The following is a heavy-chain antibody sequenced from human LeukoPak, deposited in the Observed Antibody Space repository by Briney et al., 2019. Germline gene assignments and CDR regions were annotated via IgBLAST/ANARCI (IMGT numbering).Heavy chain of an antibody. CDR2: ISGSGGST. J-gene: IGHJ4*02. CDR3: AKDERIKQLGYFDY. CDR1: GFTFSSYA. V-gene: IGHV3-23*01. D-gene: IGHD6-6*01. Sequence: GGSLRLSCGAYGFTFSSYAMSWVRQAPGKGLEWVSAISGSGGSTYYADSVKGRFTISRDNSKNTLYLQMNSLRAEDTAVYYCAKDERIKQLGYFDYWGQGTLVTVSS.